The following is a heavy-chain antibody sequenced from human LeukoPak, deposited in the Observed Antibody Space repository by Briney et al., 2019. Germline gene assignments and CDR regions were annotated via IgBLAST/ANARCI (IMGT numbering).Heavy chain of an antibody. Sequence: PGGSLRLSCAASGFTFSNYAMSWVRQAPGKGLEWVSGISGSGGSTYYADSVKGRFTISRDNSKNTLYLQMYSLRAEDTAVYYCAKDTKPAAILPHYFDYWGQGTLVTVSS. CDR2: ISGSGGST. V-gene: IGHV3-23*01. D-gene: IGHD2-2*01. CDR1: GFTFSNYA. CDR3: AKDTKPAAILPHYFDY. J-gene: IGHJ4*02.